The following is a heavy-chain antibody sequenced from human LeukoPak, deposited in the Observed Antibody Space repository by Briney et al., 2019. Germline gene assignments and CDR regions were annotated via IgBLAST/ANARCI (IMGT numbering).Heavy chain of an antibody. J-gene: IGHJ6*02. D-gene: IGHD3-10*01. Sequence: GGSLRLSCAASGFTFDDYAMHWVRQAPGKGLGWVPGISWNSGSIGYADSVKGRFTISRDNAKNSLYLQMNSLRAEDTALYYCAKELGSGSYPTDYYGMDVWGQGTTVTVSS. CDR1: GFTFDDYA. CDR2: ISWNSGSI. CDR3: AKELGSGSYPTDYYGMDV. V-gene: IGHV3-9*01.